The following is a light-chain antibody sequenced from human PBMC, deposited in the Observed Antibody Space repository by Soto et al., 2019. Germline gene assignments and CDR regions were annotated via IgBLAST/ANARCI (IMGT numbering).Light chain of an antibody. Sequence: QSVLTQPASVSGSPGQSITISCTGTSSDVGGYHYVSWYQQHPGKAPKLMIYEVTYRPSGVSNRFSGSKSGNTASLTISGLQAEDEADYYCSSYTTISTLVFGGGTQLTVL. CDR1: SSDVGGYHY. CDR3: SSYTTISTLV. V-gene: IGLV2-14*01. CDR2: EVT. J-gene: IGLJ3*02.